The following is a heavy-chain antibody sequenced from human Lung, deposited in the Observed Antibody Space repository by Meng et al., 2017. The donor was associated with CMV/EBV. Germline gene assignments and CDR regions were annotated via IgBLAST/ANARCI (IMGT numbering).Heavy chain of an antibody. CDR1: GGTFSSYA. D-gene: IGHD3-16*01. J-gene: IGHJ4*02. Sequence: KASGGTFSSYAISWVRQAPGQGLEWMGGIIPIFGTANYAQKFQGRVTITTDESTSTAYMELSSLRSEDTAMYYCARGPGELYYFDYWGQGTLVTVSS. CDR2: IIPIFGTA. V-gene: IGHV1-69*05. CDR3: ARGPGELYYFDY.